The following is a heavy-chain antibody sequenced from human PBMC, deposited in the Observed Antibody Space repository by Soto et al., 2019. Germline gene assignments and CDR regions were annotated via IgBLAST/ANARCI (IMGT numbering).Heavy chain of an antibody. CDR1: GDSISSDY. Sequence: QVQLQESGPGLVKPSETLSLTCTVSGDSISSDYWSWIRQTPGKGLGWIAFIYFGGSASYNPSLECRVSTSVDTSKHQSSLKLTSGTTADQALYYCARPNHFTGYYDPFDIWGRGTMLTVSS. D-gene: IGHD1-26*01. CDR3: ARPNHFTGYYDPFDI. V-gene: IGHV4-59*12. J-gene: IGHJ3*02. CDR2: IYFGGSA.